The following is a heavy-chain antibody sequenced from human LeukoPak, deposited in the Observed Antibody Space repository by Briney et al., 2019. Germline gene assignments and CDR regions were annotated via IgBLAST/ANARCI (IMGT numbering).Heavy chain of an antibody. CDR3: ASPVPSYDILTGPLDY. V-gene: IGHV1-69*13. Sequence: GASVKVSCKASGGTFSSYAISWVRQAPGQGLEWMGGIIPIFGTANYAQKFQGRVTITADESTSTAYMELSSLRSEDTAVYYCASPVPSYDILTGPLDYWGQGTLVTVSS. CDR2: IIPIFGTA. D-gene: IGHD3-9*01. J-gene: IGHJ4*02. CDR1: GGTFSSYA.